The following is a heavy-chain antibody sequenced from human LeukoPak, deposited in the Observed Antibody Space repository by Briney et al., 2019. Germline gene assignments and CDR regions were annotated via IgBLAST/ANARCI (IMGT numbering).Heavy chain of an antibody. CDR1: GGSISSYY. CDR3: GRQLANVRGGANPRWIDP. CDR2: IYTSGSGST. Sequence: SETLSLTCTVSGGSISSYYWNWIRQPAGKGLEWIGRIYTSGSGSTNYNPSLKSRVTISVDTSKNQFSLKLSSVTAADTAVYFCGRQLANVRGGANPRWIDPWCQGTRVKVSS. J-gene: IGHJ5*02. V-gene: IGHV4-4*07. D-gene: IGHD3-16*01.